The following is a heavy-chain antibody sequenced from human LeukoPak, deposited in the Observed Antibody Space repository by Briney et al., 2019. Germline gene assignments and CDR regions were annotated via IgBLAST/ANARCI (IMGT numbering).Heavy chain of an antibody. CDR2: ISYDGSNK. CDR1: GFTLSSYG. CDR3: AKAHTSYIDY. V-gene: IGHV3-30*18. Sequence: GGSLRLSCAASGFTLSSYGMHWVRQAPGKGLEWVAVISYDGSNKYYADSVKGRFTISRDNSKNTLYLQMNSLRAEDTAVYYCAKAHTSYIDYWGQGTLVTVSS. J-gene: IGHJ4*02. D-gene: IGHD3-10*01.